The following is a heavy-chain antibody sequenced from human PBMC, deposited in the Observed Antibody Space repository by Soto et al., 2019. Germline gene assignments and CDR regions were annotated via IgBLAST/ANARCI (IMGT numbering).Heavy chain of an antibody. V-gene: IGHV3-7*01. D-gene: IGHD3-10*01. CDR2: IKQDGSEK. Sequence: EVQLVESGGGLAQPGGSLRLSCAASGFSISNYWMNWVRQAPGKGLEWVANIKQDGSEKNYVDPVKGRFTISRDNAKNSLSLQMNNLRAEDTAIYYCGRSQGFILDYWGQGALVTVSS. J-gene: IGHJ4*02. CDR3: GRSQGFILDY. CDR1: GFSISNYW.